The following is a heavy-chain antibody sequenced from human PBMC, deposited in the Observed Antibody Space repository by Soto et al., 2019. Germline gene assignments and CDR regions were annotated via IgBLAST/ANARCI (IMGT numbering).Heavy chain of an antibody. CDR1: GGSVSSGSYY. Sequence: QVQLQESGPGLVKPSETLSLTCTVSGGSVSSGSYYWRWIRQPPGKGLEWIGHIYYSGSTNYNPSLRRPVTKSVDTAKSQFSLKLSSVTAADTAVYYCARGIEGWYQGRYYYGMDVWGQGTTVTVSS. CDR2: IYYSGST. CDR3: ARGIEGWYQGRYYYGMDV. D-gene: IGHD6-19*01. J-gene: IGHJ6*02. V-gene: IGHV4-61*01.